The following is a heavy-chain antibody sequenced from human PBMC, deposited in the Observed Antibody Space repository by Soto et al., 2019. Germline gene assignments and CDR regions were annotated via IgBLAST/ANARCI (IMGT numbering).Heavy chain of an antibody. J-gene: IGHJ4*02. Sequence: QVHLVQSGAEVKEPGASLRVSCKAPGRTFTTAYMHWVRQAPGQGLEWMGIINLSTGGTSYAQKFQGRVTVTRDTSTNTVYMELSSLRWEDSAIYYCARDPTPVPGTWGDYFDYWGQGALVTVSS. V-gene: IGHV1-46*01. D-gene: IGHD6-19*01. CDR2: INLSTGGT. CDR3: ARDPTPVPGTWGDYFDY. CDR1: GRTFTTAY.